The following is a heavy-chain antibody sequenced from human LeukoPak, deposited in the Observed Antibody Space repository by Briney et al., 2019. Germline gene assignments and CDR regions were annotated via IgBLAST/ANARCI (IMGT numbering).Heavy chain of an antibody. V-gene: IGHV3-23*01. CDR1: GFNFRDAA. CDR2: IGPVGDSP. CDR3: ARERTYYYDSNPDYFDY. Sequence: GGSLRLSCAASGFNFRDAAMTWVRQAPGKGLEWVSLIGPVGDSPFYADSVKGRFTISRDNAKNSLYLQMNSLRAGDTALYYCARERTYYYDSNPDYFDYWGQGTLVTVSS. D-gene: IGHD3-22*01. J-gene: IGHJ4*02.